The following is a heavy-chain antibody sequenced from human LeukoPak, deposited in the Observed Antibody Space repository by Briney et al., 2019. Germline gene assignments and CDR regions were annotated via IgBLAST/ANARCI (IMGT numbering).Heavy chain of an antibody. J-gene: IGHJ6*03. CDR1: GYTFTSYD. CDR2: MNPNSGNT. CDR3: ARVPGRVACPDYYYYMDV. V-gene: IGHV1-8*01. Sequence: ASVKVSCKASGYTFTSYDINWVRQATGQGLEWMGWMNPNSGNTGYAQKFQGRVTMTRNTSISTAYMELSSLRSEDTAVYYCARVPGRVACPDYYYYMDVWGKGTTVTVSS. D-gene: IGHD2-15*01.